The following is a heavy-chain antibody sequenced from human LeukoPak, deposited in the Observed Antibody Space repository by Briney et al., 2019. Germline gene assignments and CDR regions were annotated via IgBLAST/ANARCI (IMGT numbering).Heavy chain of an antibody. CDR1: GGSISSYY. Sequence: SETLSLTSTVSGGSISSYYWSWIRQPPGKGLEWIGYIYYSGSTNYNPSLKSRVTISVDTSKNQFSLKLSSVTAADTAVYYCARAKGWPVYYFDYWGQGTLVTVSS. V-gene: IGHV4-59*01. D-gene: IGHD2-15*01. CDR3: ARAKGWPVYYFDY. CDR2: IYYSGST. J-gene: IGHJ4*02.